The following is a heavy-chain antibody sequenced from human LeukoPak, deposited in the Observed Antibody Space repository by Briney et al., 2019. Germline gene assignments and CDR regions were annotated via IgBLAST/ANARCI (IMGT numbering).Heavy chain of an antibody. CDR2: IYTSGST. V-gene: IGHV4-61*02. J-gene: IGHJ4*02. Sequence: SETLSLTCTVSGGSISSGSYYLSWIRQPAGKGLEWIGRIYTSGSTNYNPSLKSRVTISVDTSKDQFSLKLSSVTAADTAVYYCARRWDGKTFDYWGQGTLVTVSS. D-gene: IGHD1-26*01. CDR3: ARRWDGKTFDY. CDR1: GGSISSGSYY.